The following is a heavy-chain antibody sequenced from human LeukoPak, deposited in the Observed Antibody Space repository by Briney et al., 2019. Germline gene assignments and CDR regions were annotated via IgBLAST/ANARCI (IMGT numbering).Heavy chain of an antibody. V-gene: IGHV4-59*08. CDR2: IYYHGRT. J-gene: IGHJ3*02. D-gene: IGHD4/OR15-4a*01. CDR3: ARLNDYVSAFDI. CDR1: GGSISSYY. Sequence: ETLSLTCTVSGGSISSYYWSWIRQPPGKGLEWIGYIYYHGRTNYNPSLKSRVTISVDTSKNQFSLKLSSVTAADTAVYYCARLNDYVSAFDIWGQGTM.